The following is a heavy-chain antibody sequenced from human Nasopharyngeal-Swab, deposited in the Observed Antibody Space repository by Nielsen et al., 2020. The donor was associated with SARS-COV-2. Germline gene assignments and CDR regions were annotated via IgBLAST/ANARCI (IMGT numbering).Heavy chain of an antibody. Sequence: VRQAPGKGLEWVSGLSVSWTGGNTYYADSVKGRFTISRDNSKNTLYLQMDSLRAEDTALYYCAKGASQSWNSEFDHWGQGTLVTVSS. CDR2: LSVSWTGGNT. J-gene: IGHJ4*02. D-gene: IGHD1-7*01. CDR3: AKGASQSWNSEFDH. V-gene: IGHV3-23*01.